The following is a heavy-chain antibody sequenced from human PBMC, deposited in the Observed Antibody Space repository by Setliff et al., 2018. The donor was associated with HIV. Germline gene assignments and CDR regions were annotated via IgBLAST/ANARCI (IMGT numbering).Heavy chain of an antibody. J-gene: IGHJ4*02. V-gene: IGHV4-39*07. Sequence: SETLSLTCAVSGGSISSSNHYWGWVRQPPGKGLEWIGSIYYSGSTNYNPSLKSRVTMSVDTSKNQFSLRLTSVTAADTAVYFCARLRITMIMMLNYFDYWGQGTLVTVSS. CDR3: ARLRITMIMMLNYFDY. CDR1: GGSISSSNHY. CDR2: IYYSGST. D-gene: IGHD3-22*01.